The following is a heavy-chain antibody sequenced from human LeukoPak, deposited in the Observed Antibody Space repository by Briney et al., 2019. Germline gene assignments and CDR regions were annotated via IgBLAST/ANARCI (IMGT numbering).Heavy chain of an antibody. CDR1: GYXFTGYY. D-gene: IGHD6-13*01. CDR3: ARDRPPQLVRPFDY. Sequence: ASVKVSCKSSGYXFTGYYMRWVRQAPGQGLEWIGWINPNSGGTNYAHKFQGRVTMTRDTSISTAYMELSRLRSDDTAVYYCARDRPPQLVRPFDYWGQGTLVTVSS. V-gene: IGHV1-2*07. J-gene: IGHJ4*02. CDR2: INPNSGGT.